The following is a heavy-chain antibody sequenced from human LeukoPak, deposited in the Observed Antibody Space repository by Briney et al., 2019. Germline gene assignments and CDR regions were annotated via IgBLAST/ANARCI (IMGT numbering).Heavy chain of an antibody. Sequence: GGSLRLSCAASGFTFSSYAMSWVRQAPGKGLEWVSAISGSGGSTYYADSVKGRFTISRDNSENTLYLQMNSLRAEDTAVYYCAKDQGGDYGEFDYWGQGTLVTVSS. D-gene: IGHD4-17*01. CDR3: AKDQGGDYGEFDY. CDR1: GFTFSSYA. V-gene: IGHV3-23*01. J-gene: IGHJ4*02. CDR2: ISGSGGST.